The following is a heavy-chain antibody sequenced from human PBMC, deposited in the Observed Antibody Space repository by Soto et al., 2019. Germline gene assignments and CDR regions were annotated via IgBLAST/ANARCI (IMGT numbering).Heavy chain of an antibody. CDR3: ARDGGGYYGSGSYYYYYGMDV. J-gene: IGHJ6*02. Sequence: ASVKVSCKASGCTFTGYYMHWVRQAPGQGLEWMGWINPNSGGTNYAQKFQGRVTMTRDTSISTAYMELSRLRSDDTAVYYCARDGGGYYGSGSYYYYYGMDVWGQGTTVTVS. D-gene: IGHD3-10*01. CDR2: INPNSGGT. V-gene: IGHV1-2*02. CDR1: GCTFTGYY.